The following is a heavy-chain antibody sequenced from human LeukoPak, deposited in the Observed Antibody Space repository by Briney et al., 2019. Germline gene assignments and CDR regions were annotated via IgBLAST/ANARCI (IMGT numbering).Heavy chain of an antibody. CDR1: GYSFTTYW. D-gene: IGHD1-7*01. J-gene: IGHJ5*02. V-gene: IGHV5-51*01. CDR3: ARHDNWNYAWLDP. Sequence: GESLKISCKGSGYSFTTYWIGWVRQMPGKGLEWMGIIYPGDSDTRYSPSFQGQVTVSADKSISTAYLQWSSLKASDTAMYYCARHDNWNYAWLDPWGQGTLVTVSS. CDR2: IYPGDSDT.